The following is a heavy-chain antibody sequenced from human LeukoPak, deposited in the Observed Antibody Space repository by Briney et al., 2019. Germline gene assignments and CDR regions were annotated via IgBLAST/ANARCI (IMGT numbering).Heavy chain of an antibody. V-gene: IGHV1-69*05. D-gene: IGHD5-18*01. CDR3: AVGALSYGLEGQSD. CDR2: IIPIFGTA. CDR1: GGTFSSYA. Sequence: SVKVSCKASGGTFSSYAISWVRHAPGQGLEWMGRIIPIFGTANYAQKFQGRVTITTDESTSTAYMELSRLRSEDTAVYYCAVGALSYGLEGQSDWGQGTLVTVSS. J-gene: IGHJ4*02.